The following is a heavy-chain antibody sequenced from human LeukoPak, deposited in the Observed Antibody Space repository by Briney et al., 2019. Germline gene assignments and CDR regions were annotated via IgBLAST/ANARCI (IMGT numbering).Heavy chain of an antibody. CDR2: IYSGGNT. V-gene: IGHV3-53*01. D-gene: IGHD5-18*01. CDR3: ARGGYSYGYTYFDY. J-gene: IGHJ4*02. CDR1: GFTVSSSC. Sequence: GGSLRLSCAASGFTVSSSCMSWVRQAPGKGLEWVSVIYSGGNTYYADSVKGRFTISRDNSKNTLYLQMNSLRAEDTAVYYCARGGYSYGYTYFDYWGQGTLVTVSS.